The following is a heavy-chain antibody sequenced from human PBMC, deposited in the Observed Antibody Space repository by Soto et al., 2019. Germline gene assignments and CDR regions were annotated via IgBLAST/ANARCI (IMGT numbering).Heavy chain of an antibody. CDR1: GYTFTSYD. CDR3: ARAPAHYGTDP. CDR2: MNPNSGNT. Sequence: QVQLVQSGAEVKKPGASVKVSCKASGYTFTSYDINWVRQATGQGLEWMGWMNPNSGNTGYAQKFQGRVTMNRNTPLSTAYMELSSPRSQNPAVYSCARAPAHYGTDPWGQGTTVTVSS. J-gene: IGHJ6*02. V-gene: IGHV1-8*01.